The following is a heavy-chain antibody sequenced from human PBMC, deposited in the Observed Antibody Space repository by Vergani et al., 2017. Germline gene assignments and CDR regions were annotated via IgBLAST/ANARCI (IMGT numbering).Heavy chain of an antibody. Sequence: QVQLQQWGAGLLKHSETLSLTCAVYGGSFSGYYWSWIRQPPGKGLEWSGEINHSGSTNYNPSLKSRVTISVETSKNQFSLKLSSVTAADTAVYYCARAELTPGAFDIWGQGTMVTVSS. CDR2: INHSGST. V-gene: IGHV4-34*01. D-gene: IGHD4-23*01. J-gene: IGHJ3*02. CDR3: ARAELTPGAFDI. CDR1: GGSFSGYY.